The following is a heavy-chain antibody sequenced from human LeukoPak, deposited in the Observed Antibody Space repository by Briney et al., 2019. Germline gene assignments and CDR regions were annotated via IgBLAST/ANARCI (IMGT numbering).Heavy chain of an antibody. V-gene: IGHV1-46*01. J-gene: IGHJ4*02. CDR3: ATLVGATNTVDY. Sequence: ASVTVSCKTSGYTFTSYYIHWVRQAPGQGLEWMGIINPSGGSTSYAQKFQGRVTITADESTSTAYMELSSLRSEDTAVYYCATLVGATNTVDYWGQGTLVTVSS. CDR1: GYTFTSYY. CDR2: INPSGGST. D-gene: IGHD1-26*01.